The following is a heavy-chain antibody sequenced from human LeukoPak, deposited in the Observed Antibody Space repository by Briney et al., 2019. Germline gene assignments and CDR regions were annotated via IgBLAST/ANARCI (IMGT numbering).Heavy chain of an antibody. V-gene: IGHV4-34*01. Sequence: SETLSLTCAVYGGSFSGYYWSWIRQPPGKGLEWIGEINHSGSTNYNPSLKSRVTISVDTSKNQFSLKLSSVTAADTAVYYCAAWLGYYYGMDVWGQGTTVTVSS. CDR1: GGSFSGYY. D-gene: IGHD5-18*01. J-gene: IGHJ6*02. CDR3: AAWLGYYYGMDV. CDR2: INHSGST.